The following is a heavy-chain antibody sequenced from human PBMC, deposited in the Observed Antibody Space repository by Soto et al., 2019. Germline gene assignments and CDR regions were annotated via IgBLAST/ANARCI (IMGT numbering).Heavy chain of an antibody. CDR2: IYYSGST. Sequence: SETLYLTCTVSGGSISSSSYYLGWIRQPPGKGLEWIGSIYYSGSTYYNPSLKSRVTISVDTSKNQFSLKLSSVTAADTAVYYCARPLVVGTENKGEDAFDIWGQGTMVTVSS. CDR1: GGSISSSSYY. V-gene: IGHV4-39*01. D-gene: IGHD2-15*01. J-gene: IGHJ3*02. CDR3: ARPLVVGTENKGEDAFDI.